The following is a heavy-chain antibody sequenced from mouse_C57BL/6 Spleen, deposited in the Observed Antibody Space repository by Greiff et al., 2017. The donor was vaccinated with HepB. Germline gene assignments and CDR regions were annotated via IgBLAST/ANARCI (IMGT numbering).Heavy chain of an antibody. J-gene: IGHJ4*01. D-gene: IGHD2-1*01. CDR3: ARTAIYYANLYAMDY. CDR1: GFTFSDYG. V-gene: IGHV5-17*01. Sequence: EVQGVESGGGLVKPGGSLKLSCAASGFTFSDYGMHWVRQAPEKGLEWVAYISSGSSTIYYADTVKGRFTISRDNAKNTLFLQMTSLRPEDTAMYYCARTAIYYANLYAMDYWGQGTSVTVSS. CDR2: ISSGSSTI.